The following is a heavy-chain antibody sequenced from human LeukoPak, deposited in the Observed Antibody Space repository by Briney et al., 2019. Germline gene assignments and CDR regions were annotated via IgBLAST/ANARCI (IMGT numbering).Heavy chain of an antibody. CDR2: ISSSSSYI. V-gene: IGHV3-21*01. J-gene: IGHJ6*02. CDR1: GFTFSSYG. Sequence: NPGGSLRLSCAASGFTFSSYGMHWVRQAPGKGLEWVSSISSSSSYIYYADSVKGRFTISRDNAKNSLYLQMNSLRAEDTAVYYCARDSIFGVVNEPPYYYYGMDVWGQGTTVTVSS. D-gene: IGHD3-3*01. CDR3: ARDSIFGVVNEPPYYYYGMDV.